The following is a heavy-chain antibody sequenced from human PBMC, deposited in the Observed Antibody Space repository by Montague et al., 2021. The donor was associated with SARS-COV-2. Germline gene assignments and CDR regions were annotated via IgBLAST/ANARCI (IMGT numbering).Heavy chain of an antibody. D-gene: IGHD3-10*01. V-gene: IGHV4-59*08. CDR1: GGSISGYY. J-gene: IGHJ6*02. Sequence: SETLSLTCSVSGGSISGYYWSWIRQPPGKGLEWIGYIYYSGSINYNPSLKSRLTISVDTSKNQFSLKLSSVTAADTAVYYCARQLRVRRTWQVGDYNHYGMDVWGQGTPVSVSS. CDR2: IYYSGSI. CDR3: ARQLRVRRTWQVGDYNHYGMDV.